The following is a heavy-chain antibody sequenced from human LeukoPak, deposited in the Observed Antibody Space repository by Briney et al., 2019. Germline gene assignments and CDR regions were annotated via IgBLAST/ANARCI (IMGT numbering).Heavy chain of an antibody. CDR3: ARAGDRSYGFHLATN. CDR2: IYHSGST. V-gene: IGHV4-4*02. D-gene: IGHD5-18*01. J-gene: IGHJ4*02. CDR1: GGSISSSNW. Sequence: SETLSLTCAVSGGSISSSNWWSWVRQPPGKGPEWIGEIYHSGSTNYNPSLKSRVTISVDTSKNQFSLKLSSVTAADTAVYYCARAGDRSYGFHLATNWGQGTLVTVSS.